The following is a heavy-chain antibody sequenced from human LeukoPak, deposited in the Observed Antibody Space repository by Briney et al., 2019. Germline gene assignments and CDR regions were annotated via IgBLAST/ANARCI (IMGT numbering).Heavy chain of an antibody. V-gene: IGHV1-46*01. J-gene: IGHJ6*03. CDR1: GYTFTSYY. D-gene: IGHD4-17*01. Sequence: ASVKVSRKASGYTFTSYYMHWVRQAPGQGLEWMGIINPSGGSTSYAQKFQGRVTMTRDMSTSTVYTELSSLRSEDTAVYYCARDTNGRVSTVTTQYYYYYMDVWGKGTTVTVSS. CDR3: ARDTNGRVSTVTTQYYYYYMDV. CDR2: INPSGGST.